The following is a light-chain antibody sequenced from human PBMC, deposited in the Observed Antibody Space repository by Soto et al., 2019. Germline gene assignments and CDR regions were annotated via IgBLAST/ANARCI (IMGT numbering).Light chain of an antibody. J-gene: IGLJ2*01. CDR3: SAHVGYVV. Sequence: QSALTQPPSASGSPGQSVTISCTGTSSDGGAYNYVSWYQQHPGKAPKLMIYEVSKRPSGVPDRFSGSKSGNTASLTVSGLQAEDEADYYCSAHVGYVVFGGGTKLTVL. CDR1: SSDGGAYNY. CDR2: EVS. V-gene: IGLV2-8*01.